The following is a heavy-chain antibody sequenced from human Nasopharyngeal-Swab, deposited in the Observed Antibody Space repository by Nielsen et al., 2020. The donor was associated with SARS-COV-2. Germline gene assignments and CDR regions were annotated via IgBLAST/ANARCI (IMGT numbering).Heavy chain of an antibody. D-gene: IGHD2-2*01. V-gene: IGHV1-2*06. J-gene: IGHJ6*03. CDR2: INPNSGGT. CDR1: GYTFTGYY. CDR3: ARSALGYCSSTSCYPLYYYYMDV. Sequence: ASVKVSCKASGYTFTGYYMHWVRQAPGQGLEWMGRINPNSGGTNYAQKFQGRVTMTRDTSISTAYMEPSRLRSDDTAVYYCARSALGYCSSTSCYPLYYYYMDVWGKGTTVTVSS.